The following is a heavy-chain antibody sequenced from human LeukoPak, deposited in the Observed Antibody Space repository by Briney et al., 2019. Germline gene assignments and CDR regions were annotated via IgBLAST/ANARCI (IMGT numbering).Heavy chain of an antibody. CDR1: GFTFDDYA. CDR3: AKDYDSSGLYYYMDV. J-gene: IGHJ6*03. D-gene: IGHD3-22*01. V-gene: IGHV3-43D*03. CDR2: ISWDGGST. Sequence: GGSLLLSCAASGFTFDDYAMHWVRQAPGKGLEWVSLISWDGGSTYYADSVKGRFTISRDNSKNSLYLQMNSLRAEDTALYYCAKDYDSSGLYYYMDVWGKGTTVTVSS.